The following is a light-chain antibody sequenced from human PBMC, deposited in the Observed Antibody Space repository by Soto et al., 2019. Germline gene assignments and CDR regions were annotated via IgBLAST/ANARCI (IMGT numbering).Light chain of an antibody. J-gene: IGLJ1*01. CDR3: QSYDSSLSVYV. CDR1: SSNIGAGYE. Sequence: QSVLTQPPSVSEAPGQRVTISCTGSSSNIGAGYEAHWYQQVPGTAPKLLIYENNNRPSGVPDRFSGSKSGTSASLAITGLQDEDEAECYCQSYDSSLSVYVFGTGIKVTVL. CDR2: ENN. V-gene: IGLV1-40*01.